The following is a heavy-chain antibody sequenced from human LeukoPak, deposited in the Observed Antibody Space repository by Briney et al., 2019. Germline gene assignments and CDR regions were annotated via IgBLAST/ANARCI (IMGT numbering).Heavy chain of an antibody. J-gene: IGHJ5*02. CDR1: GGSFSGYY. Sequence: PSETLSLTCAVYGGSFSGYYWSWIRQPPGKGLEWIGEINHSGSTYYNPSLKSRVTISVDRSKNQFSLKLSSVTAADTAVYYCATYDYGDYGGKFDPWGQGTLVTVSS. CDR2: INHSGST. CDR3: ATYDYGDYGGKFDP. V-gene: IGHV4-34*01. D-gene: IGHD4-17*01.